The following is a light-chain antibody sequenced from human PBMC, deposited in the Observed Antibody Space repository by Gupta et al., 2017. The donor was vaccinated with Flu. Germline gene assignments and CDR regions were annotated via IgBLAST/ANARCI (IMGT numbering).Light chain of an antibody. Sequence: SPPTLFLSPQKTAPLSCKASQSVSTDLAWYHPKPGPAPRLLIYYASNRATGIPARFSGSGSGTDFTLTISSLEPVEFAVYYCQQRSNWLTFGGGTKVEIK. J-gene: IGKJ4*01. CDR1: QSVSTD. CDR3: QQRSNWLT. V-gene: IGKV3-11*01. CDR2: YAS.